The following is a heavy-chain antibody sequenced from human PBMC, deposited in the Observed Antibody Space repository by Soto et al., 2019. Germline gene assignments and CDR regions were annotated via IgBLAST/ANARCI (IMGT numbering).Heavy chain of an antibody. CDR3: ARRYCSGGSCYKNWYFDL. Sequence: PSETLSLTCTVSGGSISSYYWSWIRQPPGKGLEWIGYIYYSGSTNYNPSLKSRVTISVDTSKNQFSLKLSSVTAADTAVYYCARRYCSGGSCYKNWYFDLWGRGTLVTVSS. J-gene: IGHJ2*01. CDR1: GGSISSYY. D-gene: IGHD2-15*01. V-gene: IGHV4-59*08. CDR2: IYYSGST.